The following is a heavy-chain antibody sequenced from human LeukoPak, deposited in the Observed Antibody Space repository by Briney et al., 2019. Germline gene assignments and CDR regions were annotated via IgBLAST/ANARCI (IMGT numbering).Heavy chain of an antibody. J-gene: IGHJ4*02. Sequence: PSETLSLTCTVSGGSISSSSYYWGWIRQPPGKGLEWIGSIYYSGSTYYNPSLKSRVTISVDTSKNQFSLKLSSVTAADTAVYYCARNGGWDQPYFDYWGQGTLVTVSS. CDR2: IYYSGST. CDR1: GGSISSSSYY. CDR3: ARNGGWDQPYFDY. V-gene: IGHV4-39*01. D-gene: IGHD1-26*01.